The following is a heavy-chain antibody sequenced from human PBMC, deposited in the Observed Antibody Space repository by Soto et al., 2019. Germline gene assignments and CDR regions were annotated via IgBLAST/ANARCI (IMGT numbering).Heavy chain of an antibody. Sequence: EVQLVESGGGLVQPGGSLRLSCAASGFTVSGYWMSWVRQAPGKGLEWVANIKQDGSEQFYVDSVKGRFTISRDNAKNSLYLQMTSLRAEDTAVYYCAREAVWGQGTTVTVSS. V-gene: IGHV3-7*05. CDR2: IKQDGSEQ. J-gene: IGHJ6*02. CDR1: GFTVSGYW. CDR3: AREAV.